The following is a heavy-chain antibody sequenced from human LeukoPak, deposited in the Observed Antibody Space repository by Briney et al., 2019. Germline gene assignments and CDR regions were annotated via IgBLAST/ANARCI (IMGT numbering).Heavy chain of an antibody. J-gene: IGHJ4*02. CDR2: ISPDGSEK. CDR3: ARGIVVVAGASDHFDY. D-gene: IGHD2-15*01. CDR1: GFTFRNHG. Sequence: GRSLRLSCAASGFTFRNHGMYWVRQAPGKGLERVGTISPDGSEKYYVDSVKGRFTISRDNAKTSLYLQLNSLRADDTALYFCARGIVVVAGASDHFDYWGQGTLITVSS. V-gene: IGHV3-7*01.